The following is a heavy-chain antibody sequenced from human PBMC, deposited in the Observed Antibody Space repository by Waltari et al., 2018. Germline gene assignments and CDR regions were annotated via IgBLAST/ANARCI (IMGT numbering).Heavy chain of an antibody. Sequence: QVQLVQSEAEVRKPGASVKVSCQASGYNFIDYYVHWVRQAPGQGLEWMGWVNPNSGGTMYLRKFEGWVTFSTDTSVNTAYMEFTRLKSDDTATYFCARARAWGPKAFDVWGQGTRLTVSS. CDR3: ARARAWGPKAFDV. J-gene: IGHJ3*01. CDR1: GYNFIDYY. CDR2: VNPNSGGT. V-gene: IGHV1-2*04. D-gene: IGHD7-27*01.